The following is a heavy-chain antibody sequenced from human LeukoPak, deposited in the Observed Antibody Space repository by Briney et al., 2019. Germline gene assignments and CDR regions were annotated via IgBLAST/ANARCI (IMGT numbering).Heavy chain of an antibody. Sequence: SETLSLTCTVSGGSISSSSYYWGWIRQPPREGLEWIGNIYYTGSTSYNPSLRSRLTISVDTSKNQFSLKLSSVTAADTAVYYCTRCGSQNWFDPWGQGTLVTVSS. J-gene: IGHJ5*02. CDR3: TRCGSQNWFDP. CDR1: GGSISSSSYY. D-gene: IGHD5-12*01. V-gene: IGHV4-39*01. CDR2: IYYTGST.